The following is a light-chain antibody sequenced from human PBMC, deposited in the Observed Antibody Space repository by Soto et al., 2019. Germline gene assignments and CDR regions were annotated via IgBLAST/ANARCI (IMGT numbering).Light chain of an antibody. J-gene: IGLJ1*01. CDR1: ASTIGRNY. CDR2: RNS. CDR3: AAWDDNLSGLYV. Sequence: QSVLTQSPSASGTPGQMVTISCSGSASTIGRNYVYWYQQLPGTAPKLLIYRNSQRPSGVPDRFSGSKSGTSASLAINGLRSEDEADYYCAAWDDNLSGLYVFGAGTKVTVL. V-gene: IGLV1-47*01.